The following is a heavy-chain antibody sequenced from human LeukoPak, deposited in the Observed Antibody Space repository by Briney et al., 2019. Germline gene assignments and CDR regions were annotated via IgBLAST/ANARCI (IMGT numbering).Heavy chain of an antibody. Sequence: PSETLSLTCTVSGGSISNYYWSWIRQPPGKGLEWIGYIYYSGSTNYNPSLKSRVTISVDTSKNQFSLKLSSVTAADTAVYYCASRSSVVAAIHWGQGTLVTVSS. CDR3: ASRSSVVAAIH. CDR2: IYYSGST. J-gene: IGHJ4*02. CDR1: GGSISNYY. V-gene: IGHV4-59*12. D-gene: IGHD2-15*01.